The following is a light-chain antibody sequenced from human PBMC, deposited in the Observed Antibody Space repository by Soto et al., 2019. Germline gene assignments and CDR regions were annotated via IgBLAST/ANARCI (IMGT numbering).Light chain of an antibody. Sequence: DIQLTQSPSFLSASVGDRVTITCRASQDVSRYLAWYQQKPGKAPNLLIYAASTLRSGVPSRFSGSGSETEFTLTISRLQPEDFATYYCQQHNTYPFTFGPGTKVDIK. J-gene: IGKJ3*01. V-gene: IGKV1-9*01. CDR3: QQHNTYPFT. CDR2: AAS. CDR1: QDVSRY.